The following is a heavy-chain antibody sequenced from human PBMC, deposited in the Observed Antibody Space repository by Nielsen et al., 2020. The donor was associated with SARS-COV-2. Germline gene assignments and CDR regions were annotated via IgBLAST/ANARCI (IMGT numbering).Heavy chain of an antibody. CDR1: GFTFSSYW. V-gene: IGHV3-66*01. D-gene: IGHD6-19*01. CDR2: IYSGGST. J-gene: IGHJ6*02. CDR3: ARDKGSTYSSGWYFNPYYYYGMDV. Sequence: GESLKISCAASGFTFSSYWMHWVRQAPGKGLEWVSVIYSGGSTYYADSVKGRFTISRDNSKNTLYLQMNSLRAEDTAVYYCARDKGSTYSSGWYFNPYYYYGMDVWGQGTTVTVSS.